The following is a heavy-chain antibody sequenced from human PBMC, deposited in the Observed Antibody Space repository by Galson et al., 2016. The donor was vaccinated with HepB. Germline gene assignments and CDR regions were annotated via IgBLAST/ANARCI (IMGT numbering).Heavy chain of an antibody. J-gene: IGHJ4*02. Sequence: SLRLSCAASGFTFNTYGMHWVRQAPGKGLEWVAVIAPDGNNKYQIDSAKGRFTISRDNSKNTLYLQMSSLRAEDTAVYYCATEDWWRFEYWGQGALVTVSS. CDR3: ATEDWWRFEY. D-gene: IGHD2-8*02. CDR2: IAPDGNNK. CDR1: GFTFNTYG. V-gene: IGHV3-30*03.